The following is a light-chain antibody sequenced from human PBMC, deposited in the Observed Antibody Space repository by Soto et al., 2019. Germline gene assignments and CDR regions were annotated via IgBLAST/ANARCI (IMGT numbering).Light chain of an antibody. Sequence: DIQLTQSASTLSASIGDRVTITCRASQSMNRWLAWYQQKPGKAPKLLIYDASSLESGVPSRFSGSGSGTDFTLTITSLQPDDFATYYCQHPRWTFGQGTKVEIK. J-gene: IGKJ1*01. CDR3: QHPRWT. CDR1: QSMNRW. V-gene: IGKV1-5*01. CDR2: DAS.